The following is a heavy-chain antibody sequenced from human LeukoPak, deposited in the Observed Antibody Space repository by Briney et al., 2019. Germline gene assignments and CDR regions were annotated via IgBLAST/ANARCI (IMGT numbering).Heavy chain of an antibody. V-gene: IGHV4-59*01. CDR1: GGSISSYY. Sequence: SETLSLTCTVSGGSISSYYWSWIRQPPGKGLEWIGYIYYSGSTNYNPSLKSRVTISVDTSKNQFSLELSSVTAADTAVYYCARDSVTDDAFDIWGQGTMVTVSS. J-gene: IGHJ3*02. CDR3: ARDSVTDDAFDI. D-gene: IGHD1-20*01. CDR2: IYYSGST.